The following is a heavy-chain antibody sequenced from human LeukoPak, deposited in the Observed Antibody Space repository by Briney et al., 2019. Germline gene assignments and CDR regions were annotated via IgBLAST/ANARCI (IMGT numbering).Heavy chain of an antibody. CDR2: IWYDGSNK. V-gene: IGHV3-33*01. Sequence: GGSLRLSCAASGFTFSSYGMHWVRQAPGKGLEWVAVIWYDGSNKYYAESVKGRFTISRDKSKNTLYLQMDSLRAEDTAVYYCARGGYDFWSGYYNWFDPWGQGTLVTVSS. J-gene: IGHJ5*02. CDR1: GFTFSSYG. D-gene: IGHD3-3*01. CDR3: ARGGYDFWSGYYNWFDP.